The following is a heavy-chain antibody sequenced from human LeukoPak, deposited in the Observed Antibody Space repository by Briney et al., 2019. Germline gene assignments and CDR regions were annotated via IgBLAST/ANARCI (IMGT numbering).Heavy chain of an antibody. Sequence: GGSLRLSCAASGFTFSHYGMHWVRQAPGKGLEWVSYISLSSSSIYYADSLKGRFTISRDNSKNTLYLQMNSLRAEDTAVYYCAKTLHSMIRGVSIEFWGQGTLVTVSS. CDR2: ISLSSSSI. CDR1: GFTFSHYG. D-gene: IGHD3-10*01. CDR3: AKTLHSMIRGVSIEF. J-gene: IGHJ4*02. V-gene: IGHV3-48*01.